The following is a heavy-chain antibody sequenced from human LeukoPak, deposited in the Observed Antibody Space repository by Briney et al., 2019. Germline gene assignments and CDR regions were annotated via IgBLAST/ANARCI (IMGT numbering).Heavy chain of an antibody. V-gene: IGHV4-59*01. D-gene: IGHD6-19*01. CDR3: ARDGVAGTWDY. J-gene: IGHJ4*02. Sequence: SETLSLTCTVSGGSISSYYWSWIRQPPGKGLEWIGYIYYSGSTNYNPPLKSRVTISVDTSKNQFSLKLSSVTAADTAVYYCARDGVAGTWDYWGQGTLVTVSS. CDR2: IYYSGST. CDR1: GGSISSYY.